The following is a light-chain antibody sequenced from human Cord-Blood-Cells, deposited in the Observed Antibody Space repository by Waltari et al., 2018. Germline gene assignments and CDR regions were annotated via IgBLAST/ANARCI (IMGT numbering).Light chain of an antibody. CDR3: QQSYSTHT. CDR2: AAS. CDR1: QSISSY. V-gene: IGKV1-39*01. J-gene: IGKJ2*01. Sequence: DIQMTQSPSSLSASVGDRVTITCRASQSISSYLNWYQQKPGKAPKLLIYAASSLQSGVPSRFSGSGSGTDFTLTISSLQPEDFATYYCQQSYSTHTFGQGPKLEIK.